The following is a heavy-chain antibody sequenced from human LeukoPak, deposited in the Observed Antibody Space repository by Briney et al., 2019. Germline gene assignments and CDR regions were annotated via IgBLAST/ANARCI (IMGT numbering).Heavy chain of an antibody. Sequence: GGSLGLSCAASGFTFSAYWMFWVRQAPGKGLEWVAKINQDGTDKNYVDSVRGRFTISRDNAKNSLYLQMSSLRAEDTALYYCARVSRSVAGANNWGQGTLVTVSS. CDR2: INQDGTDK. J-gene: IGHJ4*02. V-gene: IGHV3-7*01. D-gene: IGHD6-19*01. CDR3: ARVSRSVAGANN. CDR1: GFTFSAYW.